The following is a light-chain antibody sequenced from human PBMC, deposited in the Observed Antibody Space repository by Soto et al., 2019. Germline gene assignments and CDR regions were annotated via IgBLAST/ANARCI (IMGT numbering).Light chain of an antibody. CDR2: EVT. J-gene: IGLJ3*02. V-gene: IGLV2-14*01. CDR3: TSYTITTTLVL. Sequence: QSVLTQPASVSGSPGQSITISCTGTRSDVGGYNYVSWYQHHPGKAPKLIIYEVTNRPSGVSNRFSGSKSDNTASLTISGLQAEDEADYYCTSYTITTTLVLFGGGTKLTVL. CDR1: RSDVGGYNY.